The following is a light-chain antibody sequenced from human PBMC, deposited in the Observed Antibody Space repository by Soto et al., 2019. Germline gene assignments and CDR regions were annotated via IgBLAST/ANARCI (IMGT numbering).Light chain of an antibody. CDR1: QSVNNY. CDR2: GAS. Sequence: EIVLTQSPCTLSLSPGDRATLSCRASQSVNNYLAWYQQKPGQAPKLLIYGASTRATGVPARFSGSGSGTEFTLTISSLQSEDFAVYYCQQYNNWPWTFGQGTKVDIK. V-gene: IGKV3-15*01. CDR3: QQYNNWPWT. J-gene: IGKJ1*01.